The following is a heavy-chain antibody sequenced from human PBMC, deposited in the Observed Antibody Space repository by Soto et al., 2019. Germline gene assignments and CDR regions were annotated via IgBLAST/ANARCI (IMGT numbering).Heavy chain of an antibody. CDR2: IYYSGST. J-gene: IGHJ5*02. CDR1: GGSISSSSYY. Sequence: PSETLSLTCTVSGGSISSSSYYWGWIRQPPGKGLEWIGSIYYSGSTYYNPSLKSRVTISVDTSKNQFSLKLSSVTAADTAVYYCARHRRAAALSDWFDPWGQGTLVTVSS. V-gene: IGHV4-39*01. CDR3: ARHRRAAALSDWFDP. D-gene: IGHD6-13*01.